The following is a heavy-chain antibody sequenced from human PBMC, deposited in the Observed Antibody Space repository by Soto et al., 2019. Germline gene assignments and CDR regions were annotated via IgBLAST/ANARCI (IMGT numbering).Heavy chain of an antibody. CDR1: GFTFSSYG. Sequence: QVQLVESGGGVVQPGRSLRLSCAASGFTFSSYGMHWVRQAPGKGLEWVAVIWYDGSNKYYADSVKGRFTISRDNSKNTLYLQMNSMRAEDTAVYYCARNRYSYAPANPAYWGQGTLVTVSS. D-gene: IGHD5-18*01. J-gene: IGHJ4*02. V-gene: IGHV3-33*01. CDR2: IWYDGSNK. CDR3: ARNRYSYAPANPAY.